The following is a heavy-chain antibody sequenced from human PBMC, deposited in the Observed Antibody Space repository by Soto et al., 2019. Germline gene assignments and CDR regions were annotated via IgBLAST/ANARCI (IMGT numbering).Heavy chain of an antibody. V-gene: IGHV4-61*01. CDR1: GGSVPSGSYY. CDR3: ARITWDYYYGMDV. J-gene: IGHJ6*02. Sequence: SETLSPTCTVSGGSVPSGSYYWGGILQPPGKGLEWIGYISYSGSTNYNPSLKSRVTISVDTSKNQFSLKLSSVTAADTAVYYCARITWDYYYGMDVWGQGTTVTVS. CDR2: ISYSGST. D-gene: IGHD3-16*01.